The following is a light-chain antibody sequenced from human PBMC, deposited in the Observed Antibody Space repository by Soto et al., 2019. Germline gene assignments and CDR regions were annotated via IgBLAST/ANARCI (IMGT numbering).Light chain of an antibody. CDR2: DVS. CDR3: CSWAGSYV. Sequence: QSALTQPRSVSGSPGQSVTISCTGTSSDVGGYNYVSWYQQHPGKAPKLMIYDVSKRPSGVPDRFSGSKSGNTASLTSSGLQAEDEGDYYCCSWAGSYVFGTGTKVTVL. V-gene: IGLV2-11*01. CDR1: SSDVGGYNY. J-gene: IGLJ1*01.